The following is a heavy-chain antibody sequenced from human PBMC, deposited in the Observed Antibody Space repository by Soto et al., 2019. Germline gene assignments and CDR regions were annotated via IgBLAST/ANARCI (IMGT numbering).Heavy chain of an antibody. V-gene: IGHV1-3*01. CDR2: INAGNGNT. CDR3: AADLGLRYFDWSYYGMDV. Sequence: ASVKVSCKASGYTFTSYAMHWVRQAPGQRLEWMGWINAGNGNTKYSQKFQGRVTITRDTSASTAYMELSSLRSEDTAVYYCAADLGLRYFDWSYYGMDVWGQGTTVTVSS. CDR1: GYTFTSYA. J-gene: IGHJ6*02. D-gene: IGHD3-9*01.